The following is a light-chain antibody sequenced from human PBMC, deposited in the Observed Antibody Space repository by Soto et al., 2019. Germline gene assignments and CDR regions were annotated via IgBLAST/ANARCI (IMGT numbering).Light chain of an antibody. CDR1: QRITTY. CDR2: TAA. J-gene: IGKJ2*01. CDR3: QQSYSTPYT. V-gene: IGKV1-39*01. Sequence: IHMTQSPSSLSASVGDRVTITCRASQRITTYLNWYQQKQGKAPKLLISTAATLQGGVPSRFSGSGSATDFTLTITTLQPEDFATYFCQQSYSTPYTFGQGTKLEIK.